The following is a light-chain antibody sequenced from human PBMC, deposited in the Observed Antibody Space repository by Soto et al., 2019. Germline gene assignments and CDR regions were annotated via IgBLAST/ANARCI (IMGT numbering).Light chain of an antibody. Sequence: ENLLTQSPGTLSLSPGEGATLSCQASRGVSANYLAWYQQKPGQAPTLLIYGASIRAAGIPDRFSGSGSGTDFTLTIRRLEPDDFAVYYCQQYGSSPRTFGQGTKVDI. CDR1: RGVSANY. CDR3: QQYGSSPRT. CDR2: GAS. J-gene: IGKJ1*01. V-gene: IGKV3-20*01.